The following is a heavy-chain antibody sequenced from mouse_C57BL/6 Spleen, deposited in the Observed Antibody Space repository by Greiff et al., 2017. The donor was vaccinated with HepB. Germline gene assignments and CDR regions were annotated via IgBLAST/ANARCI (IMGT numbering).Heavy chain of an antibody. V-gene: IGHV1-82*01. CDR2: IYPGDGDT. D-gene: IGHD2-4*01. CDR1: GYAFSSSW. Sequence: VQGVESGPELVKPGASVKISCKASGYAFSSSWMNWVKQRPGKGLEWIGRIYPGDGDTNYNGKFKGKATLTADKSSSTAYMQLSSLTSEDSAVYFCARHYDYDGWYFDVWGTGTTVTVSS. J-gene: IGHJ1*03. CDR3: ARHYDYDGWYFDV.